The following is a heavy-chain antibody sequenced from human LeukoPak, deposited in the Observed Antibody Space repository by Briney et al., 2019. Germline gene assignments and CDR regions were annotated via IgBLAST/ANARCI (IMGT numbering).Heavy chain of an antibody. CDR3: ARQPYCTNAVCYLHYYFDS. Sequence: GGSLRLSCAASGFTFNIYGMAWVRQAPGKGLQWVSGIGANGDSTNYADSVKGRFTISRDNSKNTLYLQMNSLRAEDTAVYYCARQPYCTNAVCYLHYYFDSWGQGALVTVSS. CDR2: IGANGDST. CDR1: GFTFNIYG. V-gene: IGHV3-23*01. D-gene: IGHD2-8*01. J-gene: IGHJ4*02.